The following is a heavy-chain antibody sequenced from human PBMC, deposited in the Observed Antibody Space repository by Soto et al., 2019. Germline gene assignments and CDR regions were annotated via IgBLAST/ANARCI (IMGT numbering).Heavy chain of an antibody. J-gene: IGHJ5*02. V-gene: IGHV4-34*01. Sequence: SETLSLTCAVYGGSVNGYYWNWIRQPPGKGLEWIGEINHTGGTHYNPSLKSRVTMSVDTPKNQFSLRLSSVTAADTAIYYCATRITVFGLLLPPFDPWGQGTKVTVSS. CDR1: GGSVNGYY. CDR2: INHTGGT. D-gene: IGHD3-3*01. CDR3: ATRITVFGLLLPPFDP.